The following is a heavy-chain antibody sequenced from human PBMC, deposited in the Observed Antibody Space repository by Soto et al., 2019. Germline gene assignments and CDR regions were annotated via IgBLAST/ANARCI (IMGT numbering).Heavy chain of an antibody. Sequence: EVQFLESGGGLVQPGGSLRLSCAASGFTFSSCAMSWVRQAPGKGLEWVSTITGSYGGTYYADSVRGRFTISRDDSKNTLYLQMNSLRAEDAAVYYCASAKYYYDSSGVWVLDQKHAFDIWGQGTMVTVSS. J-gene: IGHJ3*02. V-gene: IGHV3-23*01. CDR2: ITGSYGGT. D-gene: IGHD3-22*01. CDR1: GFTFSSCA. CDR3: ASAKYYYDSSGVWVLDQKHAFDI.